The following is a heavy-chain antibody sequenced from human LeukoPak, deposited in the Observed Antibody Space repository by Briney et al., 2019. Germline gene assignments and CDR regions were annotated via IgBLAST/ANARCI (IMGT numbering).Heavy chain of an antibody. CDR2: ISGSSGST. V-gene: IGHV3-23*01. D-gene: IGHD4-17*01. J-gene: IGHJ4*02. CDR1: RFTFSTYA. Sequence: AGGSLRLSCAASRFTFSTYAMTWVRQAPGRGLEWVSTISGSSGSTDYADSVKGRFTVSRDNSRNTLYLQMHSVRVDDTAVYYCAKGLSATSMGIEYWGQGTLVTVSS. CDR3: AKGLSATSMGIEY.